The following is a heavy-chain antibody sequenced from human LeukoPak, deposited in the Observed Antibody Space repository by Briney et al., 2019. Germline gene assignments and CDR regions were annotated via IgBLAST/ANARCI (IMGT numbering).Heavy chain of an antibody. J-gene: IGHJ4*02. CDR2: ISSSGSTI. D-gene: IGHD5-12*01. V-gene: IGHV3-11*01. Sequence: GGSLRLSCAASGFTFSSYAMSWIRQAPGKGLEWVSYISSSGSTIYYADSVKGRFTISRDNAKNSLYLQMNSLRAEDTAVYYCARVRYSGYEALDYWGQGTLVTVSP. CDR1: GFTFSSYA. CDR3: ARVRYSGYEALDY.